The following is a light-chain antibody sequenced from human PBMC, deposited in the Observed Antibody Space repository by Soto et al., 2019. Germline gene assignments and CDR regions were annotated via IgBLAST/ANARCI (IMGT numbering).Light chain of an antibody. V-gene: IGKV1-5*01. Sequence: DIQMTQSPSTLSASVGDRVTITCRASQNIITWLAGYQQKPGKAPKLLIFDASSSESGVPSRFSGSGSATEFTLTISSLQPDDFATYYCLHYNSYSSTFGPGTRLEIK. CDR3: LHYNSYSST. CDR1: QNIITW. J-gene: IGKJ5*01. CDR2: DAS.